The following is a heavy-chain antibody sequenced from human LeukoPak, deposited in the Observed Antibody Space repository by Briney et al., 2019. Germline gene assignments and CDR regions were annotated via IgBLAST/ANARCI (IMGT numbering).Heavy chain of an antibody. CDR1: GGSISSYY. D-gene: IGHD3-10*01. CDR2: IYYSGST. Sequence: PSETLSLTCTVSGGSISSYYWSWIRQPPGKGLEWIGYIYYSGSTNYNPSLKSRVTISVDTSKNQFSLKLSSVTAADTAVYYCARDREVTMVRGVSYYYHYGMDVWGQGTTVTVSS. CDR3: ARDREVTMVRGVSYYYHYGMDV. J-gene: IGHJ6*02. V-gene: IGHV4-59*01.